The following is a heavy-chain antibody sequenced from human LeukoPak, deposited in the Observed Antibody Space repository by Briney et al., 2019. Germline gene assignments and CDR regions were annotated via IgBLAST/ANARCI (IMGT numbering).Heavy chain of an antibody. J-gene: IGHJ4*02. D-gene: IGHD6-13*01. CDR2: IYYSGST. V-gene: IGHV4-59*08. CDR1: GGSISGYY. CDR3: ARRGYASSWSFDY. Sequence: SETLSLTCTVSGGSISGYYWNWVRQPPGKGLEWIGYIYYSGSTKYNPSLKSRVTISVDTSKNQFSLKLSSVTAADTSVYYCARRGYASSWSFDYWGQGTLVTVSS.